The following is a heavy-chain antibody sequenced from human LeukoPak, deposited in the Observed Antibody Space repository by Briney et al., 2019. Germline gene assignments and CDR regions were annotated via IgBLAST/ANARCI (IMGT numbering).Heavy chain of an antibody. CDR3: AKEDGYYYDGSGYPDY. Sequence: GGSLRLSCAASGFTFSSYAMSWVRQAPGKGLEWVSSISGSGGSTYYADSVKGRFTISRDNSKNALYLQMNSLRAEDTAVYYCAKEDGYYYDGSGYPDYWGQGTLVTVSS. CDR1: GFTFSSYA. D-gene: IGHD3-22*01. V-gene: IGHV3-23*01. CDR2: ISGSGGST. J-gene: IGHJ4*02.